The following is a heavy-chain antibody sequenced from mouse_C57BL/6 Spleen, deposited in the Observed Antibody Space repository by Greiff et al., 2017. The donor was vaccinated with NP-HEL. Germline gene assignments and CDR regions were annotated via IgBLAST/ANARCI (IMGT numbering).Heavy chain of an antibody. CDR3: ARGGTTVVEGAWFAY. CDR2: INPYNGDT. Sequence: EVQLQQSGPELVKPGDSVKISCKASGYSFTGYFMNWVMQSHGKSLEWIGRINPYNGDTFYNQKFKGKATLTVDKSSSTAHMELRSLTSEDSAVYYCARGGTTVVEGAWFAYWGQGTLVTVSA. J-gene: IGHJ3*01. D-gene: IGHD1-1*01. V-gene: IGHV1-20*01. CDR1: GYSFTGYF.